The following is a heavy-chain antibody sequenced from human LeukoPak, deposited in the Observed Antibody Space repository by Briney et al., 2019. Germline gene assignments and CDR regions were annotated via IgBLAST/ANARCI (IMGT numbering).Heavy chain of an antibody. J-gene: IGHJ3*02. V-gene: IGHV3-30*18. CDR2: ISYGGSNK. D-gene: IGHD1-26*01. CDR3: AKAMLSWELSWSRDAFDI. CDR1: GFTFSNYG. Sequence: GGSLRLSCAASGFTFSNYGMHWVRQAPGKGLEWVAVISYGGSNKYYADSVRGRFTISRDSSKNTLYLQMNSLRAEDTSVYYCAKAMLSWELSWSRDAFDIWGQGAMVTVSS.